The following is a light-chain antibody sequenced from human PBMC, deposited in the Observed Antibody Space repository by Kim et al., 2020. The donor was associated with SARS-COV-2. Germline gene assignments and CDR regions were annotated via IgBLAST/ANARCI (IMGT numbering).Light chain of an antibody. J-gene: IGLJ2*01. CDR3: NSRDKSGDHVV. V-gene: IGLV3-19*01. Sequence: SSELTQDPAVSVALGQTVRITCQGDSLRTYYASWYQQKPGQAPILVIYGKNNRPSGIPDRFSGSCSGNTASLTVTGAQAVDEADYYCNSRDKSGDHVVFG. CDR1: SLRTYY. CDR2: GKN.